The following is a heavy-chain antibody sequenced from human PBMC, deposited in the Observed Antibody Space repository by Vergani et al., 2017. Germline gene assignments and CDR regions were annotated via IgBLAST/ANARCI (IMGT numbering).Heavy chain of an antibody. CDR1: GGSISSSSYY. D-gene: IGHD3-3*01. J-gene: IGHJ4*02. CDR3: ALYYDFWSGYSYYFDY. V-gene: IGHV4-39*01. Sequence: QLQLQESGPGLVKPSETLSLTCTVSGGSISSSSYYWGWIRQPPGKGLEWIGSIYYSWSTYYNPSLKSRVTISVDTSKNQFSLKLSSVTAADTAVYYCALYYDFWSGYSYYFDYWGQGTLVTVSS. CDR2: IYYSWST.